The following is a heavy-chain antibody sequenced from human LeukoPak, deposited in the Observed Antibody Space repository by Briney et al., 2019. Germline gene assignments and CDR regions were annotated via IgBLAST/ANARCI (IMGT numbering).Heavy chain of an antibody. CDR3: TSWQRLVPHYYYYMDV. J-gene: IGHJ6*03. D-gene: IGHD6-13*01. CDR2: IRSKANSYAT. CDR1: GFTFSGSA. Sequence: GGSLRLSCAASGFTFSGSAMHWVRQASGKGLEWVGRIRSKANSYATAYAASVKGKFTISRDESKNTAYLQMNSLKTEDTAVYYCTSWQRLVPHYYYYMDVWGKGTTVTVSS. V-gene: IGHV3-73*01.